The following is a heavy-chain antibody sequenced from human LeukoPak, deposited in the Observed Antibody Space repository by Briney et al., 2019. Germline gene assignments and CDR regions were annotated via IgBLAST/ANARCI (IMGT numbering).Heavy chain of an antibody. Sequence: ASVKVSCKASGYTFTGYYMHWVRQAPGQGLEWMGWINPNSGGTNYAQKFQGRVTMTRDTSISTAYMELSGLRSDDTAVYYCARTGIAARPYYYYYMDVWGKGTTVTVSS. D-gene: IGHD6-6*01. CDR2: INPNSGGT. J-gene: IGHJ6*03. V-gene: IGHV1-2*02. CDR1: GYTFTGYY. CDR3: ARTGIAARPYYYYYMDV.